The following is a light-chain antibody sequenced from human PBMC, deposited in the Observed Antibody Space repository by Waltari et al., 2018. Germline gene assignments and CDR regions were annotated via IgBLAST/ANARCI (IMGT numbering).Light chain of an antibody. J-gene: IGKJ1*01. CDR1: QSIVKY. CDR3: QHYVRLPAT. CDR2: HTS. Sequence: EIMLTQSPGTLSLSPGDRATLSCKASQSIVKYLAWYQQKPGQAPRLLIYHTSIRATGIPDRVSGSGSETAFSLTISRLGPEDFAVYYCQHYVRLPATFGQGTNVEIK. V-gene: IGKV3-20*01.